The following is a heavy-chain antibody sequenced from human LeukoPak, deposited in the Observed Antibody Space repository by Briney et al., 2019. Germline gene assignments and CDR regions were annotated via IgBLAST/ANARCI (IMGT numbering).Heavy chain of an antibody. Sequence: SGGSLRLSCAASGFTFSSYAMNWVRQAPGKGLEWVSSISSSSSYIYYADSVKGRFTISRDNAKNSLYLQMNSLRAEDTALYYCAKDSGGIVGATALDYWGQGTLVTVSS. CDR3: AKDSGGIVGATALDY. D-gene: IGHD1-26*01. V-gene: IGHV3-21*04. CDR1: GFTFSSYA. CDR2: ISSSSSYI. J-gene: IGHJ4*02.